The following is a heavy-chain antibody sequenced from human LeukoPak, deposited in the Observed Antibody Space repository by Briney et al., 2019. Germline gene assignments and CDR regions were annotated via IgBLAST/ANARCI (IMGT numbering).Heavy chain of an antibody. CDR3: ATPNKYYDVWRGYCPFDN. V-gene: IGHV1-69*13. D-gene: IGHD3-3*01. J-gene: IGHJ4*02. CDR1: GGTFRNYA. CDR2: IIPIYGTT. Sequence: GASVKVSCKPSGGTFRNYAINWVRQAPGQGLEWLGGIIPIYGTTNYGQTFQGRVTITADESTTTAYMELSSLRSEDTALYYCATPNKYYDVWRGYCPFDNWGQGTLATVSS.